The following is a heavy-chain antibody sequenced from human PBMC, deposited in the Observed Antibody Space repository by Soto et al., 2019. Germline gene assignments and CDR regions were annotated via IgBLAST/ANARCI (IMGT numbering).Heavy chain of an antibody. V-gene: IGHV1-69*01. CDR1: GGSFGNSA. CDR3: ATGVIWIGYFTVDS. J-gene: IGHJ4*02. CDR2: FIPVYRTL. Sequence: QVQLVQSGAEVKKPGSSVKVSCKASGGSFGNSAINWVRQTPGQGLEWLGGFIPVYRTLNYAQKFQGRVTNTADESTGTAYMTLSSLASDDTAVYYCATGVIWIGYFTVDSWGQGTRVTVSS. D-gene: IGHD3-3*01.